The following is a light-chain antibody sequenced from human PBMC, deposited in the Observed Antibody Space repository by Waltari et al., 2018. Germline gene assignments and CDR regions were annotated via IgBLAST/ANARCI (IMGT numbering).Light chain of an antibody. J-gene: IGLJ2*01. CDR3: CSYASGSTII. Sequence: QSALTQPASVSGSPGQSITISCTGTSRDVGSYNLVSWFQRHPGKAPELLIYEGTKRPSGVSNRFSGSKPGNTASLTISGLQAEDEADYYCCSYASGSTIIFGGGTKLTVL. CDR1: SRDVGSYNL. CDR2: EGT. V-gene: IGLV2-23*01.